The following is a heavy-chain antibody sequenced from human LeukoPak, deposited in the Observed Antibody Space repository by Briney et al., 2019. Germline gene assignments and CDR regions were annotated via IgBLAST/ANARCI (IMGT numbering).Heavy chain of an antibody. CDR3: TARRSMYSGLLWFGEFHDY. J-gene: IGHJ4*02. CDR1: GFTFSNAW. Sequence: GGSLRLSCAASGFTFSNAWMSWVRQAPGKGLEWVGRIKSKTDGGTTDYAAPVKGRFTISRDDPKNTLYLQMNSLKTEDTAVYYCTARRSMYSGLLWFGEFHDYWGQGTLVTVSS. D-gene: IGHD3-10*01. V-gene: IGHV3-15*01. CDR2: IKSKTDGGTT.